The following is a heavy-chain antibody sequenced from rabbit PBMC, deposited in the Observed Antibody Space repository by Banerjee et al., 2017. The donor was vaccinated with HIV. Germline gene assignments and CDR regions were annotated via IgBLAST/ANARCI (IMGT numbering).Heavy chain of an antibody. CDR2: IANGDGST. Sequence: QEQLVESGGGLVQPEGSLTLTCKASGFDFSSNAMCWVRQAPGKGPEWIACIANGDGSTYYASWAKGRFTISKASSTTVTLQMTSLTAADTATYFCATYVDYDGDFDLWGPGTLVTVS. J-gene: IGHJ4*01. D-gene: IGHD2-1*01. V-gene: IGHV1S47*01. CDR1: GFDFSSNA. CDR3: ATYVDYDGDFDL.